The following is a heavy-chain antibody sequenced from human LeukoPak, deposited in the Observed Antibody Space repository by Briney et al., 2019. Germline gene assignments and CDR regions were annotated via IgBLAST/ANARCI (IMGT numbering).Heavy chain of an antibody. J-gene: IGHJ4*03. Sequence: PSETLSLTCAVYGGSFSTYYWSWIRQSPGKGLEWIAEINHRGDTNYNPSVKSRVTISVDTSKNQFSLKVNSLTAADTAVYYCARGATISETCYFDYWGQGTLVTVSS. CDR1: GGSFSTYY. CDR2: INHRGDT. V-gene: IGHV4-34*01. D-gene: IGHD5-24*01. CDR3: ARGATISETCYFDY.